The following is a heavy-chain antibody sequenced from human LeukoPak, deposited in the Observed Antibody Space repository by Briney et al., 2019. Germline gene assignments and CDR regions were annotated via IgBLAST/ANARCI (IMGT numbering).Heavy chain of an antibody. Sequence: GESLKISCKGSGYSFTSYWIGWVRQMPGKGLEWMGIIDPGDSDTRYSPSFQGQVTISADKSISTAYLQWSSLKASDTAMYYRARRYSGSYSAFDIWGQGTMVTVSS. CDR3: ARRYSGSYSAFDI. V-gene: IGHV5-51*01. CDR1: GYSFTSYW. D-gene: IGHD1-26*01. CDR2: IDPGDSDT. J-gene: IGHJ3*02.